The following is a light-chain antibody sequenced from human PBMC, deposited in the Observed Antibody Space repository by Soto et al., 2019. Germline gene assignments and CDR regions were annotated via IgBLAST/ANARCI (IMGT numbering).Light chain of an antibody. V-gene: IGLV2-14*03. CDR3: SSYPSSNTYV. Sequence: QSALTQPASVSGSPGQSIAISCTGTSVDVGGFEYVSWYQQHPGKVPKLMIYDVNNRPSGVSNRFSGSKSGNTASLTISGLQAEDEADYFCSSYPSSNTYVFGTGTKVTVL. CDR2: DVN. J-gene: IGLJ1*01. CDR1: SVDVGGFEY.